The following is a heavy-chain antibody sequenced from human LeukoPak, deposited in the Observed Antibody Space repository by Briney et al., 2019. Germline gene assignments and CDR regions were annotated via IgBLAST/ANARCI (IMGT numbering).Heavy chain of an antibody. Sequence: PGGSLRLSCAASGFTFSGSAMQWVRQASGKGLEWVGRIKSKTDGGTTDYAAPVKGRFTISRDDSKNTLYLQMNSLKTEDTAVYYCTTDGDTIFGVIDYWGQGTLVTVSS. J-gene: IGHJ4*02. CDR1: GFTFSGSA. D-gene: IGHD3-3*01. CDR2: IKSKTDGGTT. V-gene: IGHV3-15*01. CDR3: TTDGDTIFGVIDY.